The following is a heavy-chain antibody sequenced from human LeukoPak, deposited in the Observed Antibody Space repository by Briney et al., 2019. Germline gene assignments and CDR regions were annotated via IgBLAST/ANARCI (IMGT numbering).Heavy chain of an antibody. CDR2: IYSGGST. J-gene: IGHJ4*02. CDR3: ARVQIAARSFDY. D-gene: IGHD6-6*01. V-gene: IGHV3-66*01. CDR1: GFTVSSNY. Sequence: PGRSLRLSCAASGFTVSSNYMSWVRQAPGKGLEWVSVIYSGGSTYYADSVKGRFTISRDNSKNTLYLQMNSLRAEDTAVYYCARVQIAARSFDYWGQGTLVTVSS.